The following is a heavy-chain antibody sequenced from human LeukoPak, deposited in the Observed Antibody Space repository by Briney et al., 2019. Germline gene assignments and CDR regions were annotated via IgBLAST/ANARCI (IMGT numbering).Heavy chain of an antibody. CDR3: ARDASDIYYYYYMDV. V-gene: IGHV3-21*01. J-gene: IGHJ6*03. CDR1: GFTFSSYS. Sequence: GGSLRLSCAASGFTFSSYSMNWVRQAPGKGLEWVSSISSSSSYIYYADSVKGRFTISRDNAKNSLYLQMNSLRAEDTAVYYCARDASDIYYYYYMDVWGKGTTVTVSS. CDR2: ISSSSSYI.